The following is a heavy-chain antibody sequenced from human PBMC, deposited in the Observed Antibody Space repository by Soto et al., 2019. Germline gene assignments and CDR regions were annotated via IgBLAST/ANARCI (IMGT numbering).Heavy chain of an antibody. D-gene: IGHD4-17*01. CDR1: GFSFGSYW. J-gene: IGHJ4*02. V-gene: IGHV3-7*03. CDR2: INQIGSQR. Sequence: GGSLRLSCATSGFSFGSYWMNWFRQAPGKGLEWVTNINQIGSQRFYADSVKGRFTVSRDNSKNTLYLQMNSLRAEDTAVYYCAKDPYGDYPFDYWGQGTLVTVSS. CDR3: AKDPYGDYPFDY.